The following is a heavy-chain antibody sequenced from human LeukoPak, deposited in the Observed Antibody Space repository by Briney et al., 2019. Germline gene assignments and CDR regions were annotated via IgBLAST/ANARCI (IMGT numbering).Heavy chain of an antibody. V-gene: IGHV4-34*01. D-gene: IGHD3-16*02. J-gene: IGHJ4*02. CDR3: ARPTRPVWGSYRGYYFDY. CDR2: INHSGST. CDR1: GGSFSGYY. Sequence: SETLSLTCAVYGGSFSGYYWSWIRQPPGKGLEWIGEINHSGSTNYNPSPKSRVTISVDTSKNQFSLKLSSVTAADTAVYYCARPTRPVWGSYRGYYFDYWGQGTLVTVSS.